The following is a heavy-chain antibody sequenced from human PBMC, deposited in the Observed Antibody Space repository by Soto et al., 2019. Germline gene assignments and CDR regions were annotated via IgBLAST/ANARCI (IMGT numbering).Heavy chain of an antibody. CDR1: GGTFSSYA. CDR3: ARHVQAAGYYYRMDV. CDR2: IIPIFGTA. J-gene: IGHJ6*02. D-gene: IGHD2-2*01. V-gene: IGHV1-69*12. Sequence: QVQLVQSGAAVKKPGSSVKVSCKASGGTFSSYAISWVRQAPGQGLEWMGGIIPIFGTANYAQKFQGRVTITAYEFXXPIYMLLSSLISEYTAAYYCARHVQAAGYYYRMDVWGQGTTVTASS.